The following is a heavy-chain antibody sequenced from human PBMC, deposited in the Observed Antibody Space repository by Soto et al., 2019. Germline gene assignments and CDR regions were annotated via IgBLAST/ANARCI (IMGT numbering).Heavy chain of an antibody. V-gene: IGHV1-18*01. CDR1: GYTFTRYG. CDR2: ISGYNGDT. CDR3: AKNGQPPYYYCGLDV. Sequence: QGQLVQSEAEVKKPGASVKVSCKASGYTFTRYGISWVRQAPGQGLEWMGWISGYNGDTNYAQKSQGRVIMTIDTYTGTAFMELRSLTSDDTAVYYCAKNGQPPYYYCGLDVWGQGTTVTVSS. J-gene: IGHJ6*02. D-gene: IGHD2-8*01.